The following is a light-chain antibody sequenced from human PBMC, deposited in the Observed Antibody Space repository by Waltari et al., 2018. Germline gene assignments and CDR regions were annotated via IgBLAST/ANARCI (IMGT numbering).Light chain of an antibody. CDR3: QKYDRLPAT. CDR1: QSVSRF. V-gene: IGKV3-20*01. J-gene: IGKJ1*01. CDR2: GAS. Sequence: EIVLTQSPGTRSLSSGERGTLSCRASQSVSRFLAWYQQKPGQAPRLLIYGASTRATGIPDRFSGSGSGTDFSLTISRLEPEDFAVYYCQKYDRLPATFGQGTKVEIK.